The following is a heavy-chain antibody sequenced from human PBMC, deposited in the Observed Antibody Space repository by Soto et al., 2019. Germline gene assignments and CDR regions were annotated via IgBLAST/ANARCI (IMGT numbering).Heavy chain of an antibody. CDR1: GYSFTSYW. J-gene: IGHJ1*01. V-gene: IGHV5-51*01. D-gene: IGHD2-15*01. CDR3: ARPDECSGGSCFPAEYFQH. CDR2: IYPGDSDT. Sequence: GESLKISCKGSGYSFTSYWIGWVRQMPGKGLEWMGIIYPGDSDTRYSPSFQGQVTISAGKSISTAYLQWSSLKASDTAMYYCARPDECSGGSCFPAEYFQHWGQGTLVTVSS.